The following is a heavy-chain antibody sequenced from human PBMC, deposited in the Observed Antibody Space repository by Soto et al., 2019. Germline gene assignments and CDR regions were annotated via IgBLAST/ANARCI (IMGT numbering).Heavy chain of an antibody. V-gene: IGHV3-33*01. J-gene: IGHJ6*02. D-gene: IGHD6-6*01. CDR3: ARAELAARNYYYYYGMDV. CDR2: IWYDGSNK. Sequence: PGGSLRLSCAASGFTFCSYGMHWVRQAPGKGLEWVAVIWYDGSNKYYADSVKGRFTISRDNSKNTLYLQMNSLRAEDTAVYYCARAELAARNYYYYYGMDVWGQGTTVTVSS. CDR1: GFTFCSYG.